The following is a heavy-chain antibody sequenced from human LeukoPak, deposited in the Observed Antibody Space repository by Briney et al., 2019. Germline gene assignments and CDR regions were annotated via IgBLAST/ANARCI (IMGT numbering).Heavy chain of an antibody. V-gene: IGHV3-23*01. D-gene: IGHD2-8*01. J-gene: IGHJ4*02. CDR1: GFTFSNYA. Sequence: GGSLRLSCAASGFTFSNYATTWVRQAPEKGLEWVSTVSGSGGSTFYADSVKGRFTISRDNSKNTLYLQMNSLRAEDTAVYYCAKDNRAYCTNGVCSSFDFWGQGTLVTVSS. CDR2: VSGSGGST. CDR3: AKDNRAYCTNGVCSSFDF.